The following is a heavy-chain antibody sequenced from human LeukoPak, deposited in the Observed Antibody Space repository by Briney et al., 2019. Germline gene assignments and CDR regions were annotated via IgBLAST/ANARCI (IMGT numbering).Heavy chain of an antibody. CDR1: GFTFGDYA. CDR2: IRSKAYGGTT. D-gene: IGHD3-10*01. Sequence: PGGSLRLSCTASGFTFGDYAMSWFRQAPGRGLEWVGFIRSKAYGGTTEYAASVKGRFTISRDDSKSIAYLQMNSLKTEDTAVYYCTTEGFHYLPFLDYWGQGTLVTVSS. CDR3: TTEGFHYLPFLDY. V-gene: IGHV3-49*03. J-gene: IGHJ4*02.